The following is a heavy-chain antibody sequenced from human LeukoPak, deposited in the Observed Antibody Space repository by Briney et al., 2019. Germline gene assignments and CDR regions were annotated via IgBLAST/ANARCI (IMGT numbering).Heavy chain of an antibody. D-gene: IGHD1-26*01. CDR1: GGSISSYY. J-gene: IGHJ6*03. CDR3: ARALGRGSKDYYYYMDV. Sequence: PSETLSLTCTVSGGSISSYYWSWIRQPAGKGLEWIGRIYTSGSTNYNPSLKSRVTISVDTSKNQFSLKLSSVTAADTAVYYCARALGRGSKDYYYYMDVWGKGTTVTVSS. CDR2: IYTSGST. V-gene: IGHV4-4*07.